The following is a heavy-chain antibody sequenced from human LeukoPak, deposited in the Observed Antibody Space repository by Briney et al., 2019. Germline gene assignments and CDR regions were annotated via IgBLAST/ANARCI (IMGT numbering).Heavy chain of an antibody. CDR1: GFTFSSYS. J-gene: IGHJ4*02. V-gene: IGHV3-21*01. CDR3: ARDQGIAAAWFDY. D-gene: IGHD6-13*01. CDR2: ISSSSSYI. Sequence: GGSLKLSCAASGFTFSSYSMNWVRQAPGKGLEWVSSISSSSSYIYYADSVKGRFTISRDNAKNSLYLQMNSLRAEDTAVYYCARDQGIAAAWFDYWGQGTLVTVSS.